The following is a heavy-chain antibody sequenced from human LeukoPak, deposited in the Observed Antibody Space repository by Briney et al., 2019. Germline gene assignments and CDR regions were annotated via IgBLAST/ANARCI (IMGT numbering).Heavy chain of an antibody. D-gene: IGHD5-18*01. Sequence: GGSLRLSCAASGSTFSNYAMSWVRQAPGKGLEWVSAVSRSGGSTYYADSVKGRFTISRDNSKNTLYLQMNSLRAEDTAVYYCAKDRSTYTYGNFDYWGQGTLVTVSS. CDR3: AKDRSTYTYGNFDY. V-gene: IGHV3-23*01. CDR2: VSRSGGST. CDR1: GSTFSNYA. J-gene: IGHJ4*02.